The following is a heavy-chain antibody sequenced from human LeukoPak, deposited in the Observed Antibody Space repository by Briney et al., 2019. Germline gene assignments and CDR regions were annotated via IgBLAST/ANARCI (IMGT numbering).Heavy chain of an antibody. J-gene: IGHJ5*02. V-gene: IGHV4-34*01. CDR1: GGSIASYY. Sequence: SGTLSLTCTVSGGSIASYYWSWIRQPPGKGLEWIGEINHSGSTNYNPSLKSRVTISVDTSKNQFSLKLSSVTAADTAVYYCATGSFRLGYCSGGSCYSAGKWFDPWGQGTLVTVSS. D-gene: IGHD2-15*01. CDR2: INHSGST. CDR3: ATGSFRLGYCSGGSCYSAGKWFDP.